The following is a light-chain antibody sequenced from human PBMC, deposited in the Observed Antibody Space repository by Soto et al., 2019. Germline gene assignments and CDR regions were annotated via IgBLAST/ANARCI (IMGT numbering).Light chain of an antibody. Sequence: QSVLTQPPSVSGAPGQRVTISCTGSSSNIGAGYDVHWYQQLPGTAPKLLIYGNSNRSSGVPDRFSGSKSGTSASLAITGLQAEDEADYYCQSYDSSLSGYVFGTGTKVPS. J-gene: IGLJ1*01. V-gene: IGLV1-40*01. CDR1: SSNIGAGYD. CDR3: QSYDSSLSGYV. CDR2: GNS.